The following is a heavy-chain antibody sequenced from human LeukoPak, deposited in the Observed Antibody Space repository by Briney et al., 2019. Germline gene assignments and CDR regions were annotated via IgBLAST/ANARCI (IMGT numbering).Heavy chain of an antibody. J-gene: IGHJ3*02. V-gene: IGHV3-53*01. CDR2: IYSGGST. D-gene: IGHD6-13*01. CDR3: AKVLGIAANDAFDI. Sequence: GGSLRLSCAASGFTVGSNYMSWVRQAPGKGLEWVSVIYSGGSTYYADSVKGRFTISRDNSKNTLYLQMNSLRAEDTAVYYCAKVLGIAANDAFDIWGQGTMVTVSS. CDR1: GFTVGSNY.